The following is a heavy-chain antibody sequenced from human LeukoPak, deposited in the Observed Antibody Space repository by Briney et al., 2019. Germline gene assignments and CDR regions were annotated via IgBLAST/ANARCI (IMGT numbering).Heavy chain of an antibody. CDR2: INPDGSGT. J-gene: IGHJ4*02. D-gene: IGHD6-19*01. CDR1: GFTFSSYW. V-gene: IGHV3-74*01. CDR3: ARRAVGYYFDY. Sequence: PGGSLRLSCAASGFTFSSYWMHWVRQGPEKGLVWVSRINPDGSGTSHADSVKGRFTISRDNAKNTLYLQMNSLRAEDTAVYYCARRAVGYYFDYWGQGTLVTVSS.